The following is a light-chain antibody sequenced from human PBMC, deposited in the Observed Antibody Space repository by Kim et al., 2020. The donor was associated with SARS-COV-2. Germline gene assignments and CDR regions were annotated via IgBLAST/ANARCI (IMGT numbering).Light chain of an antibody. J-gene: IGLJ3*02. CDR1: KLGNKY. Sequence: SYELTQPPSVSVSPGQTASITCSGDKLGNKYACWYQQKPGQPPVLIIYQDSRRPSGIPERFSGSNSGNTATLTISGTQAMDEADYYCQAWDSSTDWVFGGGTQLTVL. CDR2: QDS. CDR3: QAWDSSTDWV. V-gene: IGLV3-1*01.